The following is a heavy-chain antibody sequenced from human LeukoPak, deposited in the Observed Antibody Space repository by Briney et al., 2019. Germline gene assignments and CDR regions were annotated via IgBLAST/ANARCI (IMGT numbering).Heavy chain of an antibody. D-gene: IGHD5-24*01. CDR2: INPNSGGT. CDR1: GYTFTGYY. CDR3: ARDFWRDGYNYGYYYMDV. J-gene: IGHJ6*03. V-gene: IGHV1-2*02. Sequence: ASVKVSCKASGYTFTGYYMHWVRQAPGQGLEWMGWINPNSGGTNYAQKFQGRVTMTRDTSIGTAYMELSRLRSDDTAVYYCARDFWRDGYNYGYYYMDVWGKGTTVTVSS.